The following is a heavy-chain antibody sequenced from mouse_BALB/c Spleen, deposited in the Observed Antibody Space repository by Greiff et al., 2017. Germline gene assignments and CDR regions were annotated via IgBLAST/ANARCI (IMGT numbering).Heavy chain of an antibody. J-gene: IGHJ3*01. V-gene: IGHV14-1*02. Sequence: VQLQQSGAELVRPGALVKLSCKASGFNIKDYYMYWVKQRPEQGLEWIGWIDPENGNTIYDPKFQGKASITADTSSNTAYLQLSSLTSEDTAVYYCARIGNYEAYWGQGTLVTVSA. CDR2: IDPENGNT. D-gene: IGHD2-1*01. CDR3: ARIGNYEAY. CDR1: GFNIKDYY.